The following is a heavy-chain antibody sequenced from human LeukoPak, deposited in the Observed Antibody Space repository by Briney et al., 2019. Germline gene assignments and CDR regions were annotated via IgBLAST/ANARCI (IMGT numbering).Heavy chain of an antibody. CDR3: ARSYYYDSPWAFDI. J-gene: IGHJ3*02. D-gene: IGHD3-22*01. CDR2: IYYGEST. V-gene: IGHV4-59*08. Sequence: SETLSLTCTVSGGSISSYYWSWIRQPPGKGLEWIGYIYYGESTNYNPSLKSRVTISVDTSKNQFSLKLSSVTAADTAVYYCARSYYYDSPWAFDIWGQGTMVTVSS. CDR1: GGSISSYY.